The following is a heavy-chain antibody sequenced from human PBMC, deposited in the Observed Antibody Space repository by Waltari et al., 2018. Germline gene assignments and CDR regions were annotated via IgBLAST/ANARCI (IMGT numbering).Heavy chain of an antibody. CDR1: GYTFTSYY. Sequence: QVQLVQSGAEVKKPGAPVKVSCKASGYTFTSYYMHWVRQAPGQGLEWMGINHPSGGSTSYAQKFQGRVTMTRDTSTSTVYMELSSLRSEDTAVYYCAREGRDYYGSGSYSPLGYWGQGTLVTVSS. D-gene: IGHD3-10*01. CDR3: AREGRDYYGSGSYSPLGY. CDR2: NHPSGGST. J-gene: IGHJ4*02. V-gene: IGHV1-46*01.